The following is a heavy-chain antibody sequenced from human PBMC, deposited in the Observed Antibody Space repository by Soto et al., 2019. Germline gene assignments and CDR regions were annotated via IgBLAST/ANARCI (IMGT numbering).Heavy chain of an antibody. V-gene: IGHV4-34*01. D-gene: IGHD5-18*01. CDR2: INHSGST. J-gene: IGHJ6*03. CDR1: GGSFSGYY. CDR3: ARERIQLWSSVRYMDV. Sequence: QVQLQQWGAGLLKPSETLSLPCAVYGGSFSGYYWSWIRQPPGKGLEWIGEINHSGSTNYNPSLKSRVTISVDTSKNQFSLKLSSVTAADTAVYYCARERIQLWSSVRYMDVWGKGTTVTVSS.